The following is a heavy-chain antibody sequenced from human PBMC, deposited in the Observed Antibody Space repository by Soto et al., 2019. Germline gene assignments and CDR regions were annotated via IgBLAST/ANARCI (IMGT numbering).Heavy chain of an antibody. CDR2: ISYDGSNK. CDR1: GFTFSSYG. D-gene: IGHD3-16*02. Sequence: PGGSLRLSCAASGFTFSSYGMHWVRQAPGKGLEWVAVISYDGSNKYYADSVKGRFTISRDNSKNTLYLQMNSLRAGDTAVYYCAKAIVDNWFDPWGQGTLVTVSS. V-gene: IGHV3-30*18. CDR3: AKAIVDNWFDP. J-gene: IGHJ5*02.